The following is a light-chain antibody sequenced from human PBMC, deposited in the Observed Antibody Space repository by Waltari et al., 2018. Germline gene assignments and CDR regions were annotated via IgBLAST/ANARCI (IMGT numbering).Light chain of an antibody. V-gene: IGLV1-40*01. J-gene: IGLJ2*01. CDR3: QSYDSSLSVYVV. CDR2: GNS. CDR1: SSNIGAGYD. Sequence: QSVLTQPPSVSGAPGQRVTISCTGRSSNIGAGYDVHWYPQLPGTAPKLLIYGNSNRPSGVPDRFSGSKSGTSASLAITGLQAEDEADYYCQSYDSSLSVYVVFGGGTKLTVL.